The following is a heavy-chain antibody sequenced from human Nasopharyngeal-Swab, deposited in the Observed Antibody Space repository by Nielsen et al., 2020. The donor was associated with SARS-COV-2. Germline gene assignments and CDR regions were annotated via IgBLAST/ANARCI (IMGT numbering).Heavy chain of an antibody. CDR3: ARGGDPREVVAATDCFDP. J-gene: IGHJ5*02. D-gene: IGHD2-15*01. V-gene: IGHV1-24*01. Sequence: VRQMPGKGLEWMGGFDPEDGETIYAQKFQGRVTMTEDTSTDTAYMELSSLRSEDTAVYYCARGGDPREVVAATDCFDPWGQGTLVTVSS. CDR2: FDPEDGET.